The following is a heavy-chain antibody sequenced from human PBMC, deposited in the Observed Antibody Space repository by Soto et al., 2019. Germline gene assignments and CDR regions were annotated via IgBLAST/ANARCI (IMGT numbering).Heavy chain of an antibody. Sequence: EVELVESGGGLIQPGGSLRLSCAASGFNFTNSWMHWVRQAPGKGLVWVSLIYSDGSTTSYADFVKGRFTISRDNAKNTVYPQMNNLRAEDTAVYYCVGARHSILFVPWGQGIPVTVSS. CDR1: GFNFTNSW. CDR2: IYSDGSTT. J-gene: IGHJ5*02. CDR3: VGARHSILFVP. D-gene: IGHD3-9*01. V-gene: IGHV3-74*02.